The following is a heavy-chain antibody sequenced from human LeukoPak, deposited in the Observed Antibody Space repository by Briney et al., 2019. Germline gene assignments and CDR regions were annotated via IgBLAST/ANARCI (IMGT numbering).Heavy chain of an antibody. CDR1: GGSISSSNW. Sequence: SGTLSLTCAVSGGSISSSNWWSWVRQPPGKGLEWIGEIYHSGSTNYNPSLKSRVTISVDTSKNQFSLKLSSVTAADTAVYYCAGGAEVWANFDYWGQGTLVTVSS. J-gene: IGHJ4*02. CDR3: AGGAEVWANFDY. V-gene: IGHV4-4*02. D-gene: IGHD1-26*01. CDR2: IYHSGST.